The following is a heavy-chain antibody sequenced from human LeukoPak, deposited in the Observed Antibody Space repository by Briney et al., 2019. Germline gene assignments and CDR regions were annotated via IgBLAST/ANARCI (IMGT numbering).Heavy chain of an antibody. CDR1: GFTFSDYY. J-gene: IGHJ5*02. V-gene: IGHV3-11*05. CDR3: ARVGVQLWSGAAVES. D-gene: IGHD5-18*01. CDR2: ISSSSSYT. Sequence: GGSLRLSCAASGFTFSDYYMSWIRQAPGKGLEWVSYISSSSSYTNYADSVKGRFTISRDNAKNSLYLQMNSLRAEDTAVYYCARVGVQLWSGAAVESWGQGTLVTVSS.